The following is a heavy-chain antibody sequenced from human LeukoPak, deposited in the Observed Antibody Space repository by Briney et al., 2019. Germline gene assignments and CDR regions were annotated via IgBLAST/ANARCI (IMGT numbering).Heavy chain of an antibody. D-gene: IGHD3-16*01. Sequence: PGGSLRLSCAASGFTFSRYAMSWVRQAPGKGPEWVSTLSDSGGSTYYADSVKGRFTISRDNAKNSLYLQKNSLRAEDTAVYYCARNLQRLIRLSPPLFDPWGQGTLVTVSS. CDR3: ARNLQRLIRLSPPLFDP. V-gene: IGHV3-23*01. J-gene: IGHJ5*02. CDR2: LSDSGGST. CDR1: GFTFSRYA.